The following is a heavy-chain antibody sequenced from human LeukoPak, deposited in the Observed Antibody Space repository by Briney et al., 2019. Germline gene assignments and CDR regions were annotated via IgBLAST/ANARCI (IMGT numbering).Heavy chain of an antibody. V-gene: IGHV3-74*01. CDR1: GFTLTSFW. CDR2: INSDGTRT. J-gene: IGHJ4*02. Sequence: PGGSLRLSCAASGFTLTSFWMCWVRQAPGKGLVWVSRINSDGTRTHYAEAVKGRFTISRDNARNTLYLQMTSLRAEDTAVYYCVREIDDVRAYWGQGTLVTVSS. CDR3: VREIDDVRAY. D-gene: IGHD2/OR15-2a*01.